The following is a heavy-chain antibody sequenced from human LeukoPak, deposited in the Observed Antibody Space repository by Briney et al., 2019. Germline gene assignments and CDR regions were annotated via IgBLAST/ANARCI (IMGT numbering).Heavy chain of an antibody. CDR2: INSDGSST. D-gene: IGHD5-18*01. CDR1: GFTFSSYW. V-gene: IGHV3-74*01. CDR3: ARGGGYSYGETDY. J-gene: IGHJ4*02. Sequence: GGSLRLSCAASGFTFSSYWMHWVRQAPGKGLVWVSRINSDGSSTSYADSVKGRFTISRDSAKNTLYLQMNSLRAEDTAVYYCARGGGYSYGETDYWGQGTLVTVSS.